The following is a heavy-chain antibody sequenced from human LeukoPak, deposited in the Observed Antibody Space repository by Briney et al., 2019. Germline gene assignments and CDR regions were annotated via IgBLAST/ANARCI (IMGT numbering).Heavy chain of an antibody. Sequence: PGGSLRLSCSASGFTFSSYAMHWVRQAPGKGLEYVSAISSNGGSTYYADSVKGRFTISRDNSKNTLYLQMSSLRAEDTAVYYCARVNGNYYDSSGPFDYWGQGTLVTVSS. CDR3: ARVNGNYYDSSGPFDY. J-gene: IGHJ4*02. D-gene: IGHD3-22*01. CDR1: GFTFSSYA. V-gene: IGHV3-64D*09. CDR2: ISSNGGST.